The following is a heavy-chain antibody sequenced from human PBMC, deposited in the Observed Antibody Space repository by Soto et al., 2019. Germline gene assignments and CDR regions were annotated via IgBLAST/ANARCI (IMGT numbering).Heavy chain of an antibody. CDR1: GGSISSGGYY. Sequence: PSETLSLTCTVSGGSISSGGYYWSWIRQHPGKGLEWIGYIYYSGSTYYNPSLKSRVTISVDTSKNQFSLKLSSVTAADTAVYYCAGGGYCSGGSCYGWFDPWGQGTLVTVSS. CDR2: IYYSGST. D-gene: IGHD2-15*01. CDR3: AGGGYCSGGSCYGWFDP. V-gene: IGHV4-31*03. J-gene: IGHJ5*02.